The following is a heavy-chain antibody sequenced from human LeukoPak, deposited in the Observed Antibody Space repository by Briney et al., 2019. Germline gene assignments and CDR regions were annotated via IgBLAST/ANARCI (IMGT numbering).Heavy chain of an antibody. V-gene: IGHV3-11*04. J-gene: IGHJ4*02. CDR3: ARDIAARRYWLDY. CDR1: GFTFSDYY. D-gene: IGHD6-6*01. CDR2: ISSSGSTI. Sequence: GGSLRLSCAASGFTFSDYYMSWIRQAPGKGLEWVSYISSSGSTIYYADSVKGRFTISRDNAKNSLYLQMNSLRAGDTAVYYCARDIAARRYWLDYWGQGTLVTVSS.